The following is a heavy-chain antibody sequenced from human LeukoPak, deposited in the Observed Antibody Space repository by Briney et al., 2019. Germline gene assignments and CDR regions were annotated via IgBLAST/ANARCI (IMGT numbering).Heavy chain of an antibody. J-gene: IGHJ4*02. Sequence: SETLSLTCTVSGVSISSSSYYWGWIRQPPGKGLEWIGSIYYSGSTYYNPSLKSRVTISVDTSKNQFSLKLSSVTAADTAVYYCARQDVRITMVRGVILGYWGQGTLVTVSS. CDR2: IYYSGST. CDR3: ARQDVRITMVRGVILGY. CDR1: GVSISSSSYY. V-gene: IGHV4-39*01. D-gene: IGHD3-10*01.